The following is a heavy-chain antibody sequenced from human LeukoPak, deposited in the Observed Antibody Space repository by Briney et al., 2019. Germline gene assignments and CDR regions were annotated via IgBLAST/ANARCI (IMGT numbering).Heavy chain of an antibody. CDR3: AKDPGACSSTSCYPRSYYYYYGMDV. D-gene: IGHD2-2*01. V-gene: IGHV3-23*01. CDR1: GFTFSSYA. CDR2: TSGSCGST. Sequence: GGSLRLSCAASGFTFSSYAMSWVRQAPGKGLEWVSATSGSCGSTYYADSVKGRFTISRGNSKNTLYLQMNSLRAEDTAVYYCAKDPGACSSTSCYPRSYYYYYGMDVWGQGTTVTVSS. J-gene: IGHJ6*02.